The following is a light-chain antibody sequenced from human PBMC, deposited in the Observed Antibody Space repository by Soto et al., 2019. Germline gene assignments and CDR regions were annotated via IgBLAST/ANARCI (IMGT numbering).Light chain of an antibody. Sequence: EIVMTQSPGPLSVSPGERATLSCRASERGSSNLAWYQQKPGQAPSLLIYGASTRAAGVPVRFSGSGSGTEFTLTISSLQSEEFAVYYCQQYNYWPRTFGQGTKVEIK. J-gene: IGKJ1*01. CDR2: GAS. CDR3: QQYNYWPRT. CDR1: ERGSSN. V-gene: IGKV3-15*01.